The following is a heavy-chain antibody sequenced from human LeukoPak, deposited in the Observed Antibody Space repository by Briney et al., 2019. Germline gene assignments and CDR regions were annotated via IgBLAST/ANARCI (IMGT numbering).Heavy chain of an antibody. CDR3: XXXXXXXCSGGSCQNNWFDP. Sequence: PGGSLRLSCAASGFTFSSYAMSWVRQAPGKGLEWVSAISGSGGSTYYADSVKGRFTISRDNSKNTLYLQMNSLRAEDTAVYYCXXXXXXXCSGGSCQNNWFDPWGQGTLVTVSS. CDR1: GFTFSSYA. CDR2: ISGSGGST. D-gene: IGHD2-15*01. J-gene: IGHJ5*02. V-gene: IGHV3-23*01.